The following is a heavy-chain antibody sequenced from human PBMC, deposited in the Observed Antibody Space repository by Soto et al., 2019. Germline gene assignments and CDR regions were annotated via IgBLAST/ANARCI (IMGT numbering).Heavy chain of an antibody. CDR2: ISSDGGSP. CDR3: ASRYCSSSSCSYFHY. V-gene: IGHV3-64*01. D-gene: IGHD2-2*01. CDR1: GFTFSNYA. Sequence: GGSLRLSCAASGFTFSNYAMHWVRQTPGKGLEYVSAISSDGGSPYYANSVKGRFTISRDNSKNTLYLQMGSLRAEDMGIYYCASRYCSSSSCSYFHYWGQGT. J-gene: IGHJ4*02.